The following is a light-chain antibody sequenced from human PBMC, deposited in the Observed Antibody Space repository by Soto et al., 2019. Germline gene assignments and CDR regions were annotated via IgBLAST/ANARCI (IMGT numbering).Light chain of an antibody. CDR1: SSDVGGYIF. V-gene: IGLV2-11*01. Sequence: QSALTQPRSVSGSPGQSVTISCTGTSSDVGGYIFVSRYQQHPGKAPKLMIYDVTKRPSGVPDRFSGSKSGNTASLTISGFQFEDEADYSGCSYAGSYTYVFGTGTKVTVL. CDR2: DVT. J-gene: IGLJ1*01. CDR3: CSYAGSYTYV.